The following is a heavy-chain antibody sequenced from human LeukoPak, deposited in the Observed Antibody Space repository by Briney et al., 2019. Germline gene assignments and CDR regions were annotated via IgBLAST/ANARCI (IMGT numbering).Heavy chain of an antibody. J-gene: IGHJ4*02. CDR1: GFTFSSYW. CDR3: ASLRYIAVAGTYYFDY. D-gene: IGHD6-19*01. CDR2: IKRDGSEK. Sequence: GGSLRLSCAASGFTFSSYWMSWVRQAPGKGLEWVANIKRDGSEKYYVDSVKGRFTISRDNAKNSLYLQMNSLRAEDTAVYYCASLRYIAVAGTYYFDYWGQGTLVTVSS. V-gene: IGHV3-7*01.